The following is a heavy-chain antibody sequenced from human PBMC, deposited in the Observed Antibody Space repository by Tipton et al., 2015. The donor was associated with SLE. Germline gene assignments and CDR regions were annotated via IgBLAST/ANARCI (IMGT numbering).Heavy chain of an antibody. J-gene: IGHJ5*02. CDR2: ISSNGDTT. Sequence: SLRLSCAASGFTFSSYVIHWVRQAPGKGLEYVSGISSNGDTTYYANSVKGRFTISRDNSKNTLFLQMGSLRTEDRAVYYCARGGYDFWSAEDWFDLWGQGTLVTVSS. D-gene: IGHD3-3*01. V-gene: IGHV3-64*01. CDR3: ARGGYDFWSAEDWFDL. CDR1: GFTFSSYV.